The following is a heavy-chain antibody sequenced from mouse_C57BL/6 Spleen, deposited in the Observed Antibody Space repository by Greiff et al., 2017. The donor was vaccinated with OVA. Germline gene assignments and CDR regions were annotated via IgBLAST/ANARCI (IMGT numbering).Heavy chain of an antibody. V-gene: IGHV1-69*01. CDR2: IDPSDSYT. CDR1: GYTFTSYW. CDR3: ARGGDVEYFDY. D-gene: IGHD3-3*01. J-gene: IGHJ2*01. Sequence: VQRVESGAELVMPGASVKLSCKASGYTFTSYWMHWVKQRPGQGLEWIGEIDPSDSYTNYNQKFKGKSTLTVDKSSSTAYMQLSSLTSEDSAVYYCARGGDVEYFDYWGQGTTLTVSS.